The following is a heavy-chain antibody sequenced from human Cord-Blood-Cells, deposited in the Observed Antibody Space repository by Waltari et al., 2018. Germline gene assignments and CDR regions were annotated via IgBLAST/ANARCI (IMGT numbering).Heavy chain of an antibody. CDR3: ASPVGATSYYYGMDV. CDR1: GGSFSGYY. V-gene: IGHV4-34*01. Sequence: QVQLQQWGAGLLKPSETLSLTCAVYGGSFSGYYWSWIRQPPGKGRGWIGEINTSGSTNYNPSLKSRVTISVDTSKNQFSLKLSSVTAADTAVYYCASPVGATSYYYGMDVWGQGTTVTVSS. CDR2: INTSGST. J-gene: IGHJ6*02. D-gene: IGHD1-26*01.